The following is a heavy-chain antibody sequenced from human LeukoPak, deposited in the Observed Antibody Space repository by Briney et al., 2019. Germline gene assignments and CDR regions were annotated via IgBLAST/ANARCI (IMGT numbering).Heavy chain of an antibody. CDR1: GGSMSRYY. D-gene: IGHD6-13*01. J-gene: IGHJ4*02. Sequence: SETLSLTCIVSGGSMSRYYWSWIRQPPGKGLEWIGYMYYSGSTNYNPSLKSGVTISVDTSKNQFSLKLSSVTAADTAVYYCARKAGSSWYLLHFDYWGQGTLVTVSS. V-gene: IGHV4-59*08. CDR3: ARKAGSSWYLLHFDY. CDR2: MYYSGST.